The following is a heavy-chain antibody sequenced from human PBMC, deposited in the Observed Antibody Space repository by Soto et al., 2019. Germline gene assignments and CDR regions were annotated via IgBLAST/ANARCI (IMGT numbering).Heavy chain of an antibody. D-gene: IGHD3-9*01. J-gene: IGHJ5*02. CDR2: ISSSGSTI. Sequence: GGSLRLSCAASGFTFSDYYMSWIRQAPGKGLEWVSYISSSGSTIYYADSVKGRFTISRDNAKNSLYLQMNSLRAEDTAVYYCARDDIYDILTGEGNWFDPWGQGTLVTVSS. CDR1: GFTFSDYY. CDR3: ARDDIYDILTGEGNWFDP. V-gene: IGHV3-11*01.